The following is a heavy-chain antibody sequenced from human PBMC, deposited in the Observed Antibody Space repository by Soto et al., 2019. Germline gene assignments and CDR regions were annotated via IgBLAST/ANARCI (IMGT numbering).Heavy chain of an antibody. D-gene: IGHD3-22*01. CDR3: AKTAGYYDSSGNDAFDI. CDR1: GXTFSSYA. V-gene: IGHV3-23*01. CDR2: ISGSGGST. J-gene: IGHJ3*02. Sequence: LRLSCAASGXTFSSYAMSWVRQAPGKGLEWVSAISGSGGSTYYADSVKGRFTISGDNSKNTLYLQMNSLRAEDTAVYYCAKTAGYYDSSGNDAFDIWGQGTMVTVSS.